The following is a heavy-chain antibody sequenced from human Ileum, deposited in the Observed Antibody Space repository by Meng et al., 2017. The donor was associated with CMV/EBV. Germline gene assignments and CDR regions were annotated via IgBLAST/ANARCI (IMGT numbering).Heavy chain of an antibody. CDR1: GLTFSDSW. CDR2: INSDGSTT. D-gene: IGHD2-15*01. J-gene: IGHJ4*02. Sequence: GLTFSDSWMHWVRQAPGKGLVWVSRINSDGSTTNYVDSVKGRFTISRDNAKNTLYLQMNGLRAEDTAVYFCASYVGGGSSRSLGFWGRGTLVTVSS. V-gene: IGHV3-74*01. CDR3: ASYVGGGSSRSLGF.